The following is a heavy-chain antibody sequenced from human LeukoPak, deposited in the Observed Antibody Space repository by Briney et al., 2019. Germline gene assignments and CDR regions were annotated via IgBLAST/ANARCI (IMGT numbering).Heavy chain of an antibody. Sequence: PSETLSLTCAVYGGSFSGYYWSWIRQPPGEGLEWIGEINHSGSTNYNPSLKSRVTISVDTSKNQFSLKLSSVTAADTAVYYCTREKVAAAGTGYYYYGMDVWGQGTTVTVSS. CDR1: GGSFSGYY. CDR3: TREKVAAAGTGYYYYGMDV. V-gene: IGHV4-34*01. D-gene: IGHD6-13*01. CDR2: INHSGST. J-gene: IGHJ6*02.